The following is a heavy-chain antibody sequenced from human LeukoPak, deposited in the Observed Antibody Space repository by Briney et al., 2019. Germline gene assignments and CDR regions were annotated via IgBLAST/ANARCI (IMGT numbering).Heavy chain of an antibody. CDR3: AKDRYIDDEVMTTGQGFTAIDY. D-gene: IGHD4-17*01. V-gene: IGHV3-9*01. CDR2: ISWNSGSI. CDR1: GFTFSSYS. J-gene: IGHJ4*02. Sequence: QSGGSLRLSCAASGFTFSSYSMNWVRQAPGKGLEWVSGISWNSGSIGYADSVKGRFTISRGNAKNSLYLQMNSLRAEDTALYYCAKDRYIDDEVMTTGQGFTAIDYWGQGTLVTVSS.